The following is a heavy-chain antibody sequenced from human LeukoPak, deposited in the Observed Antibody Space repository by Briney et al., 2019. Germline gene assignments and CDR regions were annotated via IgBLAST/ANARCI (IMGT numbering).Heavy chain of an antibody. Sequence: GGSLRLSCAASGFTFSDYSMNWVRQAPGKGLEWVSSITSSPSYTYYADSMKGRFTISRDNAKKSLYLQMNSLRVEDTAVYYCAKGPYSGFSWGQGTLVTVSS. CDR1: GFTFSDYS. CDR2: ITSSPSYT. J-gene: IGHJ5*02. V-gene: IGHV3-21*01. CDR3: AKGPYSGFS. D-gene: IGHD1-26*01.